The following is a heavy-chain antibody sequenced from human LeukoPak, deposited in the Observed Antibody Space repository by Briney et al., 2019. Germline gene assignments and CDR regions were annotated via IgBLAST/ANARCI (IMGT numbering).Heavy chain of an antibody. V-gene: IGHV4-61*02. CDR2: IYTSGIT. D-gene: IGHD1-26*01. CDR1: GGSISSGSYY. J-gene: IGHJ6*03. Sequence: SQTLSLTCTVSGGSISSGSYYWNWVRQPAGKGLEWIGRIYTSGITNYNPSLKSRVIISADTSKNQFSLKLSSVTAADTAVYYCARDQAGQYGRYYYYYMDVWGKGTTVTVSS. CDR3: ARDQAGQYGRYYYYYMDV.